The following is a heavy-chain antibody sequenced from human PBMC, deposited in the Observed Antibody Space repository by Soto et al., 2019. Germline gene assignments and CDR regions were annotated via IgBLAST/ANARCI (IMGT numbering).Heavy chain of an antibody. CDR3: ARRRGYYDSSGYFSGMDV. CDR2: IDPSDSYT. Sequence: GESLKISCKGSGYSFTSYWISWVRQMPGKGLEWVGRIDPSDSYTNYSPPFQGHVTISADKSISTAYLQWSSLKASDTAMYYCARRRGYYDSSGYFSGMDVWGQGTTVTVSS. D-gene: IGHD3-22*01. CDR1: GYSFTSYW. J-gene: IGHJ6*02. V-gene: IGHV5-10-1*01.